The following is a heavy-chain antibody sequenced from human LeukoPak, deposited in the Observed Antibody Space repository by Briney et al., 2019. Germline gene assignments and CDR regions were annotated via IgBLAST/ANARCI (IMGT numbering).Heavy chain of an antibody. CDR3: AREADDNLDY. J-gene: IGHJ4*02. CDR2: IIGSGSTI. CDR1: GFTFSGYE. Sequence: PGGSLRLSCAASGFTFSGYEMNWVRQAPGKGLEWVSYIIGSGSTIYYADSVKGRFTISRDNARNSLYLQMSSLRAEDTAVYYCAREADDNLDYWGQGTLATVSS. D-gene: IGHD3-22*01. V-gene: IGHV3-48*03.